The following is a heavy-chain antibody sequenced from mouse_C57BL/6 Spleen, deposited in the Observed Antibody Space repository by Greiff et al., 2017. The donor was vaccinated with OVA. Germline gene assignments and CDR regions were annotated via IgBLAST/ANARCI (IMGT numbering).Heavy chain of an antibody. Sequence: VQLQPSGPELVKPGASVKISCKASGYAFSSSWMNWVKQRPGKGLEWIGRIYPGDGDTNYNGKFKGKATLTADKSSSTAYMQLSSLTSEDSAVYFCARDYGSNYYAMDYWGQGTSVTVSS. D-gene: IGHD1-1*01. CDR3: ARDYGSNYYAMDY. CDR2: IYPGDGDT. CDR1: GYAFSSSW. V-gene: IGHV1-82*01. J-gene: IGHJ4*01.